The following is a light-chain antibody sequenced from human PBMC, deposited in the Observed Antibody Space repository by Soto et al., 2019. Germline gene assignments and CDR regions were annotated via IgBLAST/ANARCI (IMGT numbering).Light chain of an antibody. CDR3: SSYTGSNVF. Sequence: QSALTQPASVSGSPGQSVTISCTGTSSDVGGYDFVSWYQQHPGKAPKLMIYEVSDRPSGVSNRFSGSKSGNTASLTISGLQAEDEADYYCSSYTGSNVFFGGGTKLTVL. CDR1: SSDVGGYDF. CDR2: EVS. V-gene: IGLV2-14*03. J-gene: IGLJ2*01.